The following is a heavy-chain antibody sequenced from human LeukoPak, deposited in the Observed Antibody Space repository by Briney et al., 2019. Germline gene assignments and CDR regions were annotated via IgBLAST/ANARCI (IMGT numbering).Heavy chain of an antibody. V-gene: IGHV4-39*07. Sequence: SETLSLTCTVSGGSISSSSYYWGWIRQPPGKGLEWIGSIYYSGSTYYNPSLKSRVTISVDTSKNQFSLKLSSVTAADTAVYYCARSWCSGGSCYNYYYYMDVWGKGTTVTISS. CDR3: ARSWCSGGSCYNYYYYMDV. CDR1: GGSISSSSYY. D-gene: IGHD2-15*01. CDR2: IYYSGST. J-gene: IGHJ6*03.